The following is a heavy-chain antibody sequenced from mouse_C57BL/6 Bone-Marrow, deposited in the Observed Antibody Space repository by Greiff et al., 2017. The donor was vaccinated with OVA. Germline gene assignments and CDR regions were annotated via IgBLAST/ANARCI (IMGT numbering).Heavy chain of an antibody. CDR1: GFTFSDYY. D-gene: IGHD2-5*01. V-gene: IGHV5-12*01. CDR3: GRHGASYSSGGGYYAMDY. J-gene: IGHJ4*01. Sequence: EVKLMESGGGLVQPGGSLKLSCAASGFTFSDYYMYWVRQTPEKRLEWVAYISNGGGSTYYPDTVKGRFTISRDNAKNTLYLQMSRLKSEDTAMYYCGRHGASYSSGGGYYAMDYWGRGTSVTVSS. CDR2: ISNGGGST.